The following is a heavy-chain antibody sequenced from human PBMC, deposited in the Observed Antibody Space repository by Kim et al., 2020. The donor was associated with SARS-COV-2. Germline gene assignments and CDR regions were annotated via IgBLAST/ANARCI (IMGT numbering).Heavy chain of an antibody. Sequence: GGSLRLSCAASGFTFSSYWMSWVRQAPGKGLEWVANIKQDGSEKYYVDSVKGRFTISRDNAKNSLYLQMNSLRAEDTAVYYCARDLAVAGPPYNWFDPWGQGTLVTVSS. J-gene: IGHJ5*02. CDR3: ARDLAVAGPPYNWFDP. D-gene: IGHD6-19*01. V-gene: IGHV3-7*01. CDR2: IKQDGSEK. CDR1: GFTFSSYW.